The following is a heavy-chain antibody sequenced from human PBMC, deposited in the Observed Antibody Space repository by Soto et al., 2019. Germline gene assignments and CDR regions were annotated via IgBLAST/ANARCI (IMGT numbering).Heavy chain of an antibody. J-gene: IGHJ3*02. D-gene: IGHD3-9*01. Sequence: SVKVSCKASGFTFTSSAMQWVRQARGQRLEWIGWIVVGSGNTNYAQKFQERVTITRDMSTSTAYMELSSLRSEDTAVYYCAAGYYDILTGYPDALDIWGQGTMVTVSS. CDR2: IVVGSGNT. V-gene: IGHV1-58*02. CDR3: AAGYYDILTGYPDALDI. CDR1: GFTFTSSA.